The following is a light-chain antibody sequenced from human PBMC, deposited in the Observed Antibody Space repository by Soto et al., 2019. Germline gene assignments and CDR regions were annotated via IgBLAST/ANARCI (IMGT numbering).Light chain of an antibody. CDR3: QSYDSSNVV. J-gene: IGLJ2*01. CDR1: SGSIASNY. Sequence: VTQPHSVSASPGKTVTISCTGSSGSIASNYVQWYQQRPGSAPTTVIYEDNQRPSGVPDRFSGSIDSSSNSASLTISGLKTEDEADYYCQSYDSSNVVFGGGTKLTVL. V-gene: IGLV6-57*02. CDR2: EDN.